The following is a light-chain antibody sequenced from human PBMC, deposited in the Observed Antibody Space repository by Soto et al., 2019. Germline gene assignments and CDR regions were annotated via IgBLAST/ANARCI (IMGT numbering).Light chain of an antibody. CDR1: QSVSSN. V-gene: IGKV3-15*01. Sequence: EIVLTQSPGTLSLSPGERATLSCRASQSVSSNLAWYQQKPGQAPRLLIYGASTGATGIPARFSGSGSGTEFTLTISSLQSEDFAVYYCQQYNNWPETFGQGTKVDI. J-gene: IGKJ1*01. CDR2: GAS. CDR3: QQYNNWPET.